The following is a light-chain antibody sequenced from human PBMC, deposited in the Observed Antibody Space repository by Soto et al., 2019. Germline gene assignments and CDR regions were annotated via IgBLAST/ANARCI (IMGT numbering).Light chain of an antibody. V-gene: IGLV8-61*01. Sequence: QTVVTQEPSFSVSPGGTVTLTCGLNSGSVSTAYYPSWYQQTPGQAPRTLIYTTNTRSSGVPDRFSGSILGNKAALSITGAQADDESDYYCVLYMGNGIGVFGGGTQLTVL. CDR2: TTN. CDR3: VLYMGNGIGV. J-gene: IGLJ3*02. CDR1: SGSVSTAYY.